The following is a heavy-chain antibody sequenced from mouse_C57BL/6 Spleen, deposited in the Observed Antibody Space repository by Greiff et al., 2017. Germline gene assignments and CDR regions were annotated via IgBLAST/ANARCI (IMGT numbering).Heavy chain of an antibody. J-gene: IGHJ4*01. CDR3: ARDITTVVGYYAMDY. V-gene: IGHV5-4*01. CDR2: ISDGGSYT. Sequence: EVQRVESGGGLVKPGGSLKLSCAASGFTFSSYAMSWVRQTPEKRLEWVATISDGGSYTYYPDNVKGRFTISRDNAKNNLYLQMSHLQSEDTAMYYCARDITTVVGYYAMDYWGQGTSVTVSS. D-gene: IGHD1-1*01. CDR1: GFTFSSYA.